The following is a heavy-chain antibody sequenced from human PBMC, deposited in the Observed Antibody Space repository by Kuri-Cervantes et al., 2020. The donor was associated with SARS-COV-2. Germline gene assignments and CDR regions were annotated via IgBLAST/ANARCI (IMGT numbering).Heavy chain of an antibody. D-gene: IGHD2-8*02. CDR2: VSSSGKT. CDR1: GFTFSSYA. CDR3: AKSLSASSWSFDS. Sequence: GSLRLSCAASGFTFSSYAMHWVRQAPGLGLEWVSSVSSSGKTQYADSVKGRFTVSRDNSKNTVFLQMNSLRAEDTAVYYCAKSLSASSWSFDSWGQGTLVTVSS. J-gene: IGHJ5*01. V-gene: IGHV3-23*05.